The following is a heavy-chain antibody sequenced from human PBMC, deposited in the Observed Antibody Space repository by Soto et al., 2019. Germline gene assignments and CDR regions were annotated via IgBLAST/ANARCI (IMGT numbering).Heavy chain of an antibody. V-gene: IGHV4-39*01. D-gene: IGHD6-19*01. CDR2: IYYSGST. J-gene: IGHJ4*02. Sequence: QLQLQESGPGLVKPSETLSLTCTVSGGSISSSSYYWGWIRQPPGKGLEWVGSIYYSGSTYYNPSLKSRDTKSVYTYKYQFSLKRSYVTAADTAVYYCAGRLEGLKAVAGNIDYWGQGTLVTVSS. CDR3: AGRLEGLKAVAGNIDY. CDR1: GGSISSSSYY.